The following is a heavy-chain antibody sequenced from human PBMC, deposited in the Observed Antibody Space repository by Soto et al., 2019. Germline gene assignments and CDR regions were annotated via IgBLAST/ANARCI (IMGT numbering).Heavy chain of an antibody. V-gene: IGHV1-69*13. CDR1: GGTLSGYA. CDR2: IIPIFGTA. Sequence: SVKVSCKASGGTLSGYAISLVRQAPGQGLEWMGGIIPIFGTANYAQKFQGRVTITADESTSTAYMELSSLRSEDTAVYYCARLMVSARRDYYYYYGMDVWGQGTTVTVSS. J-gene: IGHJ6*02. D-gene: IGHD3-10*01. CDR3: ARLMVSARRDYYYYYGMDV.